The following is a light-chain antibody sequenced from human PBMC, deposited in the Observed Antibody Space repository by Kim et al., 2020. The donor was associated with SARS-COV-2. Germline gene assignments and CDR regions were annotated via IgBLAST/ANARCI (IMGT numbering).Light chain of an antibody. J-gene: IGLJ2*01. V-gene: IGLV3-1*01. CDR3: QAWDSSTVV. CDR1: KLVDKY. CDR2: QDS. Sequence: SVSPGQTASITCSGDKLVDKYACWYQQKPGQSPGLVIYQDSKRTSGIPERFSGSNSGNTATLTISGTQAMDEADYYCQAWDSSTVVFGGGTQLTVL.